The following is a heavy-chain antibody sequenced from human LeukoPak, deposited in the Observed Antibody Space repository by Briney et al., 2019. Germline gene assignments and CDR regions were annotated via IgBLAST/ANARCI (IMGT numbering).Heavy chain of an antibody. Sequence: SETLSLTCAVYGGSFSGYYWSWIRQPPGKGLEWIGEINHSGSTNSNPSLKSRVTISVDTSKNQFSLKLSSVTAADTAVYYCARVSSIAAREYWGQGTLVTVSS. CDR1: GGSFSGYY. V-gene: IGHV4-34*01. D-gene: IGHD6-6*01. CDR3: ARVSSIAAREY. CDR2: INHSGST. J-gene: IGHJ4*02.